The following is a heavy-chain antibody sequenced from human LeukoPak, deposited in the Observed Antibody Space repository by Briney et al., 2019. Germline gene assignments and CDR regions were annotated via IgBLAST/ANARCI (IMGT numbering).Heavy chain of an antibody. D-gene: IGHD5-24*01. J-gene: IGHJ3*02. CDR1: GGSISSSSYY. V-gene: IGHV4-39*07. CDR2: IYYSGST. CDR3: VRSDGARVFDN. Sequence: SETLSLTCTVSGGSISSSSYYWGWIRQPPGKGLEWIGGIYYSGSTYYNPSLKSRVTISVDTSKNQFSLKLSSVTAADTAVYYCVRSDGARVFDNWGQGTIVTVSS.